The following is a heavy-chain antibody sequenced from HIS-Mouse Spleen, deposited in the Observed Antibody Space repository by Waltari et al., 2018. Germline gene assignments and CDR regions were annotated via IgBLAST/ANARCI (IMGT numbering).Heavy chain of an antibody. J-gene: IGHJ2*01. CDR2: IYYSGST. CDR3: AREIPYSSSWYDWYFDL. Sequence: QLQLQESGPGLVKPSETLSLTCTVPGRSISRRSYYLGWIRQPPGKGLEWIGSIYYSGSTYYNPSLKSRVTISVDTSKNQFSLKLSSVTAADTAVYYCAREIPYSSSWYDWYFDLWGRGTLVTVSS. V-gene: IGHV4-39*07. CDR1: GRSISRRSYY. D-gene: IGHD6-13*01.